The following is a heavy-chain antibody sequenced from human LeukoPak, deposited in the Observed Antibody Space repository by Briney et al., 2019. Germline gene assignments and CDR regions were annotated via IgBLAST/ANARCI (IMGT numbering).Heavy chain of an antibody. CDR2: IIPIFGTA. J-gene: IGHJ3*02. Sequence: ASVKVSCKASGGTFSSYAISWVRQAPGQGLEWMGGIIPIFGTANYAQKFQGRVTITTDESTSTAYMELSSLRSEDTAVYYCARESRVQPDAFDIWGQGTMVTVSS. D-gene: IGHD6-13*01. CDR1: GGTFSSYA. CDR3: ARESRVQPDAFDI. V-gene: IGHV1-69*05.